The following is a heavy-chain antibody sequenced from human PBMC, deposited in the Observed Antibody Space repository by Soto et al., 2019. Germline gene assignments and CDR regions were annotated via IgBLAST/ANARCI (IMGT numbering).Heavy chain of an antibody. V-gene: IGHV3-15*07. Sequence: EVQLVESGGGLVKPGGSLRLSCAASGFTFSNAWMNWVRQAPGKGLEWVGRIKSKTDGGTTDYAAPVKGRFTISRDDSKTTLYLQMNSLQTEDTAVYYCTAFTHSYDSSPFFDYWGQGTLVTVSS. CDR1: GFTFSNAW. D-gene: IGHD3-22*01. J-gene: IGHJ4*02. CDR3: TAFTHSYDSSPFFDY. CDR2: IKSKTDGGTT.